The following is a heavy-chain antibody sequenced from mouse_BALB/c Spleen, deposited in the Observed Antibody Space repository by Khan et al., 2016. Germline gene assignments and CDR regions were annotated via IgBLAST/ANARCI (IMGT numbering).Heavy chain of an antibody. J-gene: IGHJ4*01. Sequence: QVQLKESGPGLVQPSQSLSITCTVSGFSLTSYGVHWVRQSPGKGLEWLGVIWRGGSTDYNAAFMSRLSITKDNSKSQVFFKMNSRQDDDTAIYYCAKNKGYYDDYAMDYWGQGTSVTVSA. V-gene: IGHV2-5*01. CDR1: GFSLTSYG. CDR2: IWRGGST. D-gene: IGHD2-3*01. CDR3: AKNKGYYDDYAMDY.